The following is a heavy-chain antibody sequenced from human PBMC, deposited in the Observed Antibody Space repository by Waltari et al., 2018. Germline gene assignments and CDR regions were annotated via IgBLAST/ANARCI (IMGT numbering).Heavy chain of an antibody. J-gene: IGHJ4*02. V-gene: IGHV4-34*01. CDR1: GGSFSGYY. D-gene: IGHD3-22*01. Sequence: QVQLQQGGAGLLKPSETLSLTCAVYGGSFSGYYWSWIRQPPGKGLEWIGEINHSGSTNYNPSLKSRVTISVDTSQNQFSLKLSSVTAADAAVYYCARGFGDYYDSSGSFDYWGQGTLVTVSS. CDR2: INHSGST. CDR3: ARGFGDYYDSSGSFDY.